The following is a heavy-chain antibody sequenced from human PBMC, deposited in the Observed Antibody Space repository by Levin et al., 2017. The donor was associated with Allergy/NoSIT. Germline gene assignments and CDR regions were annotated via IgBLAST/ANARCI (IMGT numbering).Heavy chain of an antibody. D-gene: IGHD4-17*01. J-gene: IGHJ3*01. CDR1: GGSIRSSY. V-gene: IGHV4-59*01. CDR3: AGTTVTPSGNAFDL. Sequence: SQTLSLTCSVSGGSIRSSYWSWIRQPPGKGLEWIGHIYYSGSTTYNPSLESRLTILVDTSMNQFSLKVTSVTAEDTAVYYCAGTTVTPSGNAFDLWGQGRMVTVSP. CDR2: IYYSGST.